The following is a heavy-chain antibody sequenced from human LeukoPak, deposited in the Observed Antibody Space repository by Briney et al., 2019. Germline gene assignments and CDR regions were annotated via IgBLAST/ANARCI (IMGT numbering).Heavy chain of an antibody. CDR3: AKGLKFTPGHYYYYMDV. CDR1: GFTFSSYG. CDR2: IRYDGSNK. D-gene: IGHD2-15*01. J-gene: IGHJ6*03. Sequence: GGSLRLSCAASGFTFSSYGMHWVRQAPGKGLEWVAFIRYDGSNKYYADSVKGRFTISRDNSKNTLYLQMNSLRAEDTAVYYCAKGLKFTPGHYYYYMDVWGKGTTVTVSS. V-gene: IGHV3-30*02.